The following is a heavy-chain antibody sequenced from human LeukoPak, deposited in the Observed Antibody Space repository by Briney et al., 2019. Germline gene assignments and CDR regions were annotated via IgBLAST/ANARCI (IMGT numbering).Heavy chain of an antibody. Sequence: GGSLRLSCAASGFTLSSYWMHWVRQAPGRGLVWVSRIYADGGRTNYADSVKGRFTISRDNAKNTLYLQMNSLRAEDTAVYYCAREGWNYDDAFDIWGQGTMVTVSS. CDR3: AREGWNYDDAFDI. CDR2: IYADGGRT. CDR1: GFTLSSYW. V-gene: IGHV3-74*01. J-gene: IGHJ3*02. D-gene: IGHD1-7*01.